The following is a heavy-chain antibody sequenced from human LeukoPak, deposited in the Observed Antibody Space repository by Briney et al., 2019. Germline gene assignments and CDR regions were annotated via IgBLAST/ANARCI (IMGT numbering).Heavy chain of an antibody. V-gene: IGHV3-23*01. CDR3: AKSLTTVTTGGWYFDH. Sequence: GGSLRLSCAASGFTFSSYAMSWVRQAPGKGLEWVSAISGSGGSTYYADSVKGRFTISRDNSKNTLYLQMNSLRAEDTAVYYCAKSLTTVTTGGWYFDHWGRGTLVTVSS. CDR2: ISGSGGST. CDR1: GFTFSSYA. D-gene: IGHD4-17*01. J-gene: IGHJ2*01.